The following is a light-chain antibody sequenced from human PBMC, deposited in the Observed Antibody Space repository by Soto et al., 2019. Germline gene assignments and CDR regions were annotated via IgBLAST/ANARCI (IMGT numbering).Light chain of an antibody. CDR1: QSVSSSY. V-gene: IGKV3-20*01. J-gene: IGKJ1*01. Sequence: EIVLTQSPGTLSLSPGERATLSCRASQSVSSSYLAWYQQKPGQAPRLLIYGASSRATGIPDRFSGSGSGTEFSLTISRLEPEDFAVYYCQQYDSLPKTFGQGTKVDIK. CDR3: QQYDSLPKT. CDR2: GAS.